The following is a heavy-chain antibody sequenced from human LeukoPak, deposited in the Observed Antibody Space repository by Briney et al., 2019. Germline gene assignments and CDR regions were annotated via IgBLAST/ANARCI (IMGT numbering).Heavy chain of an antibody. CDR3: ARSRSGGYSYGFDY. CDR2: IYHSGST. J-gene: IGHJ4*02. V-gene: IGHV4-4*03. CDR1: GGSISSSNW. D-gene: IGHD5-18*01. Sequence: PETLSLTCAVSGGSISSSNWWSWVRPPPGKGLEGIGEIYHSGSTNYNPSLKSRVTISVDKSKNQFSLKLSSVTAADTAVYYCARSRSGGYSYGFDYWGQGTLVTVSS.